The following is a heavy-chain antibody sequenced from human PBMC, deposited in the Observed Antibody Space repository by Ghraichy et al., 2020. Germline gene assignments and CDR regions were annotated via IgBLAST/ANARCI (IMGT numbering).Heavy chain of an antibody. CDR2: IYYSGST. D-gene: IGHD5-18*01. CDR3: ARDRGLDVDTAIFDY. J-gene: IGHJ4*02. V-gene: IGHV4-59*01. CDR1: GGSISSYY. Sequence: SETLSLTCTVSGGSISSYYWSWIRQPPGKGLEWIGYIYYSGSTNYNPSLKSRVTISVDTSKNQFSLKLSSVTAADTAVYYCARDRGLDVDTAIFDYWGQGTLVTVSS.